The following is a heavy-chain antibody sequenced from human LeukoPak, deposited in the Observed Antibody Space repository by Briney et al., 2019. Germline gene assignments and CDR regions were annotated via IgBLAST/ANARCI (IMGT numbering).Heavy chain of an antibody. CDR3: ARGKYTSFDN. CDR2: TYYRSKWSF. J-gene: IGHJ4*02. Sequence: WQTLSLTCAISGDSLFTDSVAWNWIRQSPSRGLEWLGRTYYRSKWSFDYAVSVKSRITINADTSKNQFSLQLNSVTPEDTAMYYCARGKYTSFDNWGQGILVTVSS. D-gene: IGHD2-2*01. CDR1: GDSLFTDSVA. V-gene: IGHV6-1*01.